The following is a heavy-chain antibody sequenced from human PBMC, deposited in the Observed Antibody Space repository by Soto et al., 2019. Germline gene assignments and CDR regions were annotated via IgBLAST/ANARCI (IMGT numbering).Heavy chain of an antibody. D-gene: IGHD2-15*01. CDR2: IYYSGGT. CDR3: ARLVQLLQGRWFDP. J-gene: IGHJ5*02. CDR1: GGSLSRGDYY. V-gene: IGHV4-30-4*01. Sequence: SETLSLTCTFSGGSLSRGDYYLGWFRPPPGKGLEWIGYIYYSGGTYYNPSLKSRVTIPVDTSKNQFSLKLSSVTAADTAVYYCARLVQLLQGRWFDPWGQGTLVTVSS.